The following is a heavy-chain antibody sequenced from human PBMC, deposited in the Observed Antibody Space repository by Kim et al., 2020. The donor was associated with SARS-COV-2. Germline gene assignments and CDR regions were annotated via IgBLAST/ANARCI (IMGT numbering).Heavy chain of an antibody. V-gene: IGHV3-30*02. Sequence: KGRFTISRDNSKNTLYLQMNSLRAKDTAVYYCAKDDYASSWYYYYYGMDVWGQGTTVTVSS. CDR3: AKDDYASSWYYYYYGMDV. D-gene: IGHD6-13*01. J-gene: IGHJ6*02.